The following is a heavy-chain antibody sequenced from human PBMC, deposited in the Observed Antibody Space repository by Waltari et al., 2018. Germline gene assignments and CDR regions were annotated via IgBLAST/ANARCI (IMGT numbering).Heavy chain of an antibody. D-gene: IGHD6-13*01. CDR3: ARSISNHRIAAARGSNWFDP. V-gene: IGHV5-51*01. Sequence: EVQLVPSGAAVNKPGESLTISCKGSGSSFTSYCIGWVRQFPGKGLGWMGISYPGDSDTRYSPSFQGQVTISADKSISTAYLQWSSLKASDTAMYYCARSISNHRIAAARGSNWFDPWGQGTLVTVSS. J-gene: IGHJ5*02. CDR1: GSSFTSYC. CDR2: SYPGDSDT.